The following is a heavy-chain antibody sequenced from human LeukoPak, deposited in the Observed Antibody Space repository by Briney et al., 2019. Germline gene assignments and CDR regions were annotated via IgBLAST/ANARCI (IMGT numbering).Heavy chain of an antibody. J-gene: IGHJ6*02. V-gene: IGHV4-59*01. CDR3: ARDRNGYNSPYYYYGMDV. CDR2: IYYSGST. Sequence: ASETLSLTCTVSGGSISSYYWSWIRQPPGKGLEWLGYIYYSGSTNYNPSLKSRVTISVDTSKNQFSLKLSSVTAADTAVYYCARDRNGYNSPYYYYGMDVWGQGTTVTVSS. CDR1: GGSISSYY. D-gene: IGHD5-24*01.